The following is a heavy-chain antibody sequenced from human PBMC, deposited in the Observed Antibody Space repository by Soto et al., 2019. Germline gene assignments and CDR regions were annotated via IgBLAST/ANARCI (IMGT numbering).Heavy chain of an antibody. V-gene: IGHV3-23*01. D-gene: IGHD6-13*01. CDR1: GFTFSSNA. Sequence: GGSLRLSCAASGFTFSSNAMSWVRQAPGRGREWVSAISGSGGSTYYADSGKGRFSISRDNSKNTLYLQMNRLRAADTSVYYCAKAGGAAAGPFDYWGQGTLVTVSS. CDR3: AKAGGAAAGPFDY. CDR2: ISGSGGST. J-gene: IGHJ4*02.